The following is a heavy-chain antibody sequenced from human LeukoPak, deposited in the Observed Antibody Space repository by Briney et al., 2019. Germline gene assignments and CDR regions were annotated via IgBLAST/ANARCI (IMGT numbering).Heavy chain of an antibody. CDR3: AREVYYDFWSGYYTASGIVYGMDV. CDR1: GFTFSSYW. Sequence: PGGSLRLSCAASGFTFSSYWMSWVRQAPGKGLEWVANIKQDGSEKYYVDSVKGRFTISRDNAKNSLYLQMNSLRAEDTAVYYCAREVYYDFWSGYYTASGIVYGMDVWGQGTTVTVSS. V-gene: IGHV3-7*01. CDR2: IKQDGSEK. J-gene: IGHJ6*02. D-gene: IGHD3-3*01.